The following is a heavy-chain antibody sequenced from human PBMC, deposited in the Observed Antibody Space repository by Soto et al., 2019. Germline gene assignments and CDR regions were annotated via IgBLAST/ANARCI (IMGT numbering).Heavy chain of an antibody. CDR1: GFTFSNHG. V-gene: IGHV3-30*18. Sequence: PGGSLRLSCVGFGFTFSNHGMHWVRQAPGKGLEWMAVISNDGKKRYYADSVKGRFTMSRDNSQKTVYGQMDSLRDEDTAMYYCAKDPLHGGVGSFAAWGQGTLVTVSS. CDR2: ISNDGKKR. D-gene: IGHD3-16*01. CDR3: AKDPLHGGVGSFAA. J-gene: IGHJ5*02.